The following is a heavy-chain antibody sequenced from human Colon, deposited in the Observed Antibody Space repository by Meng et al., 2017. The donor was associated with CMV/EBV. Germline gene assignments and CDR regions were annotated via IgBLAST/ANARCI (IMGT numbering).Heavy chain of an antibody. J-gene: IGHJ4*02. V-gene: IGHV1-2*02. D-gene: IGHD1-1*01. CDR2: MLPKTGAL. CDR1: GYTFTPYY. CDR3: IRENWYYDY. Sequence: QGQLVPSGVEVKKPGASVKVSCKASGYTFTPYYIPWGRQAPGQGLEWVGCMLPKTGALDYAQKFRGRITLTTDTSITTAYMELSGLTSDDTAVYYCIRENWYYDYWGLGTLVTVSS.